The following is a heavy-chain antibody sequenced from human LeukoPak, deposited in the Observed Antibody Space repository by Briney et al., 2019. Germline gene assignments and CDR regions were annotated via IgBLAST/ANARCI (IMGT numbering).Heavy chain of an antibody. Sequence: SETLSLTCTVSGGSISSGDYYWSWIRQPPGKGLEWIGYIYYSGSTYYNPSLKSRVTISVDTSKNQFSLKLSSVTAADTAVYYCARDATVAKEGWFDPWGQGTLVTVSS. CDR2: IYYSGST. CDR1: GGSISSGDYY. J-gene: IGHJ5*02. V-gene: IGHV4-30-4*01. CDR3: ARDATVAKEGWFDP. D-gene: IGHD4-23*01.